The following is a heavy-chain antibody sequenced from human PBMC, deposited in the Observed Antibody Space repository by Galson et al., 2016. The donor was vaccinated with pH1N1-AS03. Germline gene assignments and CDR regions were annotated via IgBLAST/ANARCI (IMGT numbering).Heavy chain of an antibody. CDR1: GFTFRNYA. Sequence: SLRLSCAASGFTFRNYAMSWVRQAPGKGLEWVSGISVRGGIPFYADSVKGRFTISRDNSKNTLYLQMNSLRADDTAAYYCAKGSSGWAHDAFDIWGQGTMVTVSS. V-gene: IGHV3-23*01. D-gene: IGHD6-19*01. CDR2: ISVRGGIP. CDR3: AKGSSGWAHDAFDI. J-gene: IGHJ3*02.